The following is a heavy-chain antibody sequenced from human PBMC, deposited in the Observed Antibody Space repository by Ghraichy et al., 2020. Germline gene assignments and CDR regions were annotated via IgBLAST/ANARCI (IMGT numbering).Heavy chain of an antibody. CDR3: ARQTYCSSTSCHYYYYYMDV. CDR1: GYSFTSYA. V-gene: IGHV1-3*01. D-gene: IGHD2-2*01. CDR2: INAGSGTT. J-gene: IGHJ6*03. Sequence: ASVKVSCKTSGYSFTSYAMHWVRQAPGQRLEWMGWINAGSGTTKYSQKFQGRVTITRDTSARTAYMELSSLRSEDTAVYYCARQTYCSSTSCHYYYYYMDVWGKGTTVTVSS.